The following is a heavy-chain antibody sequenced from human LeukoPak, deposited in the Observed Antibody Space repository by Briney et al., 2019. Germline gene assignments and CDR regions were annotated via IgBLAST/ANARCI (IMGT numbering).Heavy chain of an antibody. CDR1: GFTFSSYG. CDR3: ARVRISEWFGESPGYGMDV. V-gene: IGHV3-33*01. CDR2: IWYDGSNK. J-gene: IGHJ6*04. D-gene: IGHD3-10*01. Sequence: PGGSLRLSCAASGFTFSSYGMHWVRQAPGKGLEWVAVIWYDGSNKYYADSVKGRFTISRDNSKHTLYLQMNSLRSEDTAVYYCARVRISEWFGESPGYGMDVWGKGTTVTVSS.